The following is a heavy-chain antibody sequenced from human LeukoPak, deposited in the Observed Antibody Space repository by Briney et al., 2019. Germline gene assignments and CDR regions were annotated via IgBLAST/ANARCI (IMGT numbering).Heavy chain of an antibody. D-gene: IGHD2-21*01. V-gene: IGHV4-59*01. CDR3: ARGDCGGDCPFDY. Sequence: SETLSLTCTVSGGSISSYYWSWIRQPPGKGLEWIGYIYYSGSTNYNPSLKSRVTISVDTSKNQFSLKLSSVTAADTAVYYCARGDCGGDCPFDYWGQGTLVTVPS. J-gene: IGHJ4*02. CDR1: GGSISSYY. CDR2: IYYSGST.